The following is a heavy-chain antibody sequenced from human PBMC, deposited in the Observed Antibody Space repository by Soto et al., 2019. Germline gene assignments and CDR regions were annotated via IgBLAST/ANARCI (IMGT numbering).Heavy chain of an antibody. J-gene: IGHJ4*02. V-gene: IGHV1-69*13. Sequence: SVKVSFKASGGPFSSYAISWVRQAPGQGLEWMGGIIPIFGTANYAQKFQGRVTITADESTSTAYMELSSLRSEDTAVYYCARAGQWLATYYFDYWGQGTMVTVSS. CDR1: GGPFSSYA. D-gene: IGHD6-19*01. CDR2: IIPIFGTA. CDR3: ARAGQWLATYYFDY.